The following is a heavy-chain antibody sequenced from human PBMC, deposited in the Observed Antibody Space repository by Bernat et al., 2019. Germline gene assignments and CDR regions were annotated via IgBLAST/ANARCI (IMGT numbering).Heavy chain of an antibody. J-gene: IGHJ3*02. V-gene: IGHV1-69*01. D-gene: IGHD3-22*01. CDR1: GGTFSSYA. CDR2: IIPIFGTA. Sequence: QVQLVQSGAEVKKPGSSVKVSCKASGGTFSSYAISWVRQAPGQGLEWMGGIIPIFGTANYAQKFQGRVTITADESTSTAYMELISLRSEDTAVYYCSLARDYYDSSGYTFDIWGQGTMVTVSS. CDR3: SLARDYYDSSGYTFDI.